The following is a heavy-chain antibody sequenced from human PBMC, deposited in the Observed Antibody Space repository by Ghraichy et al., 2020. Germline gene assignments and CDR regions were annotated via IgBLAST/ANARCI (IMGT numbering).Heavy chain of an antibody. CDR3: VRNLNSYSRSSNY. D-gene: IGHD6-6*01. CDR1: GGSISSHY. CDR2: IYYTGTT. Sequence: SQTLSLTCTVSGGSISSHYWSWIRQPPGKGLEWIGYIYYTGTTSYNPSLRSRVTISVDTSKNRFSLKLNSVTAADTAVYYCVRNLNSYSRSSNYWGQGTLVTVSS. V-gene: IGHV4-59*11. J-gene: IGHJ4*02.